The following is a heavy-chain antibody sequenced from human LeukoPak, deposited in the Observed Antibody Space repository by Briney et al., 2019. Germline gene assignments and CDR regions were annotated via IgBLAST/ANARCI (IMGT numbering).Heavy chain of an antibody. CDR1: GYTFTSYY. V-gene: IGHV1-46*01. CDR3: ARDPAGGYFDWLFGRDDAFDI. CDR2: INPSGGST. J-gene: IGHJ3*02. D-gene: IGHD3-9*01. Sequence: ASVKVSCKASGYTFTSYYMHWVRQAPGQGLEWMGIINPSGGSTSYAQKFQGRVTMTRDTSTSTVYMGLSSLRSEDTAVYYGARDPAGGYFDWLFGRDDAFDIWGQGTMVTVSS.